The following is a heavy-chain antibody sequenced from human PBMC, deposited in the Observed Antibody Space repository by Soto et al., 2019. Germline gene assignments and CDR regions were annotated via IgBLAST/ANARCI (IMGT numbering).Heavy chain of an antibody. CDR1: GDRVSSNSAA. V-gene: IGHV6-1*01. D-gene: IGHD2-2*01. Sequence: KQSQTLSLTCAISGDRVSSNSAAWNWIRQSPSRGLEWLGRTYYRSKWYNDYAVSVKSRITINPDTSKNQFSLQLNSVTPEDTAVYYCARDIVVVPAAPGYYYYYMDVWGKGTTVTVSS. CDR2: TYYRSKWYN. CDR3: ARDIVVVPAAPGYYYYYMDV. J-gene: IGHJ6*03.